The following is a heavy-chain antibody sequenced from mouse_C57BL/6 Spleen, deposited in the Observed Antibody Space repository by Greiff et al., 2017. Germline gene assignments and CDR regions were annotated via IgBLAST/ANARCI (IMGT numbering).Heavy chain of an antibody. Sequence: QVQLQQSGAELVKPGASVKLSCKASGYTFTSYWMQWVKQRPGQGLEWIGEIDPSDSYTNYNQKFKGKATLTVDTSSSTAYMQLSSLTSEDSAVYYCARDTTAEFAYWGQGTLVTVSA. CDR1: GYTFTSYW. CDR3: ARDTTAEFAY. CDR2: IDPSDSYT. V-gene: IGHV1-50*01. J-gene: IGHJ3*01. D-gene: IGHD1-2*01.